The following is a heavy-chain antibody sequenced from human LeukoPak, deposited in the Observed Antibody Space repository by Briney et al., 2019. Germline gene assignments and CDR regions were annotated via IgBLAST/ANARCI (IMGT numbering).Heavy chain of an antibody. J-gene: IGHJ5*02. V-gene: IGHV4-39*07. Sequence: SGTLSLTCAVSGGSISSSSYYWGWIRQPPGKGLEWIGSIYYSGSTYYNPSLKSRVTISVDTSKNQFSLKLSSVTAADTAVYYCAREGMGTTFSAWFEPWGQGTLVTVSS. CDR3: AREGMGTTFSAWFEP. D-gene: IGHD1-7*01. CDR1: GGSISSSSYY. CDR2: IYYSGST.